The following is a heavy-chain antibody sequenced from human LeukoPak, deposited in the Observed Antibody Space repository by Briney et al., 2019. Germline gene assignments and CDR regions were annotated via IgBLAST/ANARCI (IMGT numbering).Heavy chain of an antibody. D-gene: IGHD3-3*01. CDR1: GFTFSSYS. J-gene: IGHJ6*02. CDR3: ARDRLELRFLEWLQYYYYYGMGV. V-gene: IGHV3-21*01. Sequence: PGGSLRLSCAASGFTFSSYSMNWVRQAPGKGLEWVSSISSSSSYIYYADSVKGRFTISRDNAKNSLYLQMNSLRAEDTAVYYCARDRLELRFLEWLQYYYYYGMGVWGQGTTVTVSS. CDR2: ISSSSSYI.